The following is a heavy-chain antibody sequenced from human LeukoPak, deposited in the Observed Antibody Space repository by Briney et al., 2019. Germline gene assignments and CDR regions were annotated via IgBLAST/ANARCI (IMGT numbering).Heavy chain of an antibody. Sequence: ASVKVSCKASGYTFTSYAMHWVRQAPGQKLEWMGWINAGNGNTKYSQKFQGRVTITRDTSASTAYMELSSLRSEDTAVYYCARDRGYSSSWFDYWGQGTLVTVSS. V-gene: IGHV1-3*01. CDR2: INAGNGNT. CDR3: ARDRGYSSSWFDY. CDR1: GYTFTSYA. J-gene: IGHJ4*02. D-gene: IGHD6-13*01.